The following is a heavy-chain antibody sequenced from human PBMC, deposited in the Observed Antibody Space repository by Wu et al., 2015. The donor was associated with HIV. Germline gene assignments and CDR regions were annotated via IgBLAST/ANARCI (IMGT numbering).Heavy chain of an antibody. D-gene: IGHD1-26*01. Sequence: QVQLVQSGAEVKKPGSSVKVSCKASGGTLSSYAMSWVRQAPGQGLEWMGGIIPIFGTANYAQKFQGRVTITADQSTSTAYMELSSLRSGDTAIYYCARTPSISYYLHYVDYWGQGTLVTVSS. CDR2: IIPIFGTA. CDR3: ARTPSISYYLHYVDY. V-gene: IGHV1-69*12. J-gene: IGHJ4*02. CDR1: GGTLSSYA.